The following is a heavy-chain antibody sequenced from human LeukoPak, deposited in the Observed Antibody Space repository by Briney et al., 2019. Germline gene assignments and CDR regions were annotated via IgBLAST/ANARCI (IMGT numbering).Heavy chain of an antibody. Sequence: KPSQTLSLTCTVSGGSISSGDYYWSWIRQHPGKGLEWIGYIYYSGSTSYNPSLKSRVTISVDTSKNQFSLKLSSVTAADTAVYYCARRSGYDLASYFDYWGQGTLVTVSS. CDR3: ARRSGYDLASYFDY. D-gene: IGHD5-12*01. CDR2: IYYSGST. J-gene: IGHJ4*02. CDR1: GGSISSGDYY. V-gene: IGHV4-31*03.